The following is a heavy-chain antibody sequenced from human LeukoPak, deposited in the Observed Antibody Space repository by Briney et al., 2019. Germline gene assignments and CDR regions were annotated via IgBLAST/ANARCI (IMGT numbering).Heavy chain of an antibody. CDR1: GGSISSYY. D-gene: IGHD6-13*01. J-gene: IGHJ3*02. V-gene: IGHV4-59*08. CDR3: ARARRFAAAGTTAFDI. CDR2: IYYSGNT. Sequence: PSETLSLTCTVSGGSISSYYWSWIRQPPGKGLEWIGYIYYSGNTYYNPSLKSRLTISVDTSKNQFSLQLTSVTAADTAVYYCARARRFAAAGTTAFDIWGQGTMVTVSS.